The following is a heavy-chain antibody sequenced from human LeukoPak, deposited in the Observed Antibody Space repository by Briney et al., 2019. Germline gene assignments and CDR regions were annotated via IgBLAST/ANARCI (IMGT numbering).Heavy chain of an antibody. V-gene: IGHV1-2*02. CDR2: INPNSGGT. CDR3: ARDKAPTGYCSSTSCYDPYYFDY. Sequence: ASVKVSCKASGYTFTGYYMHWVRLAPGQGLEWMGWINPNSGGTNYAQKFQGRVTMTGDTSISTAYMELSRLRSDDTAVYYCARDKAPTGYCSSTSCYDPYYFDYWGQGTLVTVSS. D-gene: IGHD2-2*01. CDR1: GYTFTGYY. J-gene: IGHJ4*02.